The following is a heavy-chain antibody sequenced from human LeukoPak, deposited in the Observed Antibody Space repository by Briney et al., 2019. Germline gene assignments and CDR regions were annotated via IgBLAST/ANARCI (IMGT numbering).Heavy chain of an antibody. V-gene: IGHV3-53*01. Sequence: AGGSLRLSCAASGFTVSSNYLSWVRQGPGKGLEWVSVISSGGSTYYADSVKGRFTISRDNSGNTLYLQMNSLRAEDTAVYFCARVGDVGWFDPWGQGTLVTVSS. J-gene: IGHJ5*02. CDR3: ARVGDVGWFDP. CDR1: GFTVSSNY. D-gene: IGHD2-21*02. CDR2: ISSGGST.